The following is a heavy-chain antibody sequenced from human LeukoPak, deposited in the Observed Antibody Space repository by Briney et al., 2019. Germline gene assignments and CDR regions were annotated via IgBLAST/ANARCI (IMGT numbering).Heavy chain of an antibody. V-gene: IGHV3-23*01. D-gene: IGHD6-13*01. CDR3: AKDKITLAAAAFYYFDY. Sequence: GVFLTLSCAASGFTFRFSDYAGRWDRQAPAGGLECVSAICGYGVSTYYADSLKDRFSISSDNSKNSLYLQMNRLRAEDTAVYYCAKDKITLAAAAFYYFDYWGQGTLVTVSS. J-gene: IGHJ4*02. CDR1: GFTFRFSDYA. CDR2: ICGYGVST.